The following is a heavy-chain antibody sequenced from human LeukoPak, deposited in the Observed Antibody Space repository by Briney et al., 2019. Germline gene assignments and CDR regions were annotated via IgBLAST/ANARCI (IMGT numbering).Heavy chain of an antibody. D-gene: IGHD5-18*01. CDR1: GFTFNDYY. Sequence: AGGSLRLSCVASGFTFNDYYMNWIRQAPGKGPEWVSYITTSGSTIYYIDSVKGRFTISRDNAKNSLYLQMNSLRAEDTAVYYCARSNSYGYVRTMDVWGQGTTVTVSS. J-gene: IGHJ6*02. CDR3: ARSNSYGYVRTMDV. CDR2: ITTSGSTI. V-gene: IGHV3-11*01.